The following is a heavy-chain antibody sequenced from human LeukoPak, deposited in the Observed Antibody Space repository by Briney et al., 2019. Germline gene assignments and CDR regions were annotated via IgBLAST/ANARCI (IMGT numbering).Heavy chain of an antibody. V-gene: IGHV1-8*01. D-gene: IGHD3-3*01. CDR2: MNPNSGNT. CDR3: ARGIRFLERDYFDY. CDR1: GYTFTSYD. Sequence: ASVKVSCKASGYTFTSYDINWVRQATGQGLEWMGWMNPNSGNTGYARKFQGRVTMTRNTSISTAYMELSSLRSEDTAVYYCARGIRFLERDYFDYWGQGTLVTVSS. J-gene: IGHJ4*02.